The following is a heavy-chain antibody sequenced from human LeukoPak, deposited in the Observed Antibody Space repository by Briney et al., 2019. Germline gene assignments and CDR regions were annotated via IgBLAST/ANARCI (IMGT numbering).Heavy chain of an antibody. CDR1: GFTFSSYG. V-gene: IGHV3-30*03. CDR3: ARDGYCSGGSCYSSRNGLDY. Sequence: GGSLRLSCAASGFTFSSYGMHWVRQAPGKGLEWVAVISYDGSNKYYADSVKGRFTISRDNSKNTLYLQMNSLRAEDTAVYYCARDGYCSGGSCYSSRNGLDYWGQGTLVTVSS. D-gene: IGHD2-15*01. CDR2: ISYDGSNK. J-gene: IGHJ4*02.